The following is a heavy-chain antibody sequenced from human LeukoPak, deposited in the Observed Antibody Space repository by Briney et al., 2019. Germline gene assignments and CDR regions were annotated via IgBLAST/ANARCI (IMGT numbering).Heavy chain of an antibody. D-gene: IGHD2-2*01. J-gene: IGHJ4*02. V-gene: IGHV3-30*04. CDR1: GFTFSTYA. CDR2: MSYDGRNE. Sequence: GGSLRLSCADSGFTFSTYAMHWVRQAPGKGLEWVAVMSYDGRNEYYADSVKGRFTISRGNSKNTLYLQMNSLRVEDTAVYYCARGYCSSTTCPTDYWGQGTLVTVSS. CDR3: ARGYCSSTTCPTDY.